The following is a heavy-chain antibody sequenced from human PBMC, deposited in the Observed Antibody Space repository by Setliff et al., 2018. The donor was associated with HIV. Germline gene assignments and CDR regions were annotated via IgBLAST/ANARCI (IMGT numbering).Heavy chain of an antibody. Sequence: ASVKVSCKASGYTFTTYHTHWLRQAPGQGLEWMGIINPKNRSTTYAQRFQDRVTMTSDTSTNTFYMELSSLKSEDTAVYYCTRNLYYYASGIHFGVYWGQGTPVTVSS. J-gene: IGHJ4*02. CDR2: INPKNRST. CDR3: TRNLYYYASGIHFGVY. V-gene: IGHV1-46*01. D-gene: IGHD3-10*01. CDR1: GYTFTTYH.